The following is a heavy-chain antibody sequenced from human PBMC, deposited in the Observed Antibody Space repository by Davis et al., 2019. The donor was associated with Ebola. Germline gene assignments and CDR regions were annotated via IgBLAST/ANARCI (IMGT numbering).Heavy chain of an antibody. D-gene: IGHD3-22*01. CDR2: NTGNGGST. CDR1: GFAFSNYA. Sequence: PGGSLRLSCAASGFAFSNYAMTWVRQAPGKGLEWISSNTGNGGSTYYADPVKGRFTISRDNSKNMLYLQMNSLRADDTAVYYCAKDPSDRTWPLYYFDFWGQGTLVTVSS. J-gene: IGHJ4*02. V-gene: IGHV3-23*01. CDR3: AKDPSDRTWPLYYFDF.